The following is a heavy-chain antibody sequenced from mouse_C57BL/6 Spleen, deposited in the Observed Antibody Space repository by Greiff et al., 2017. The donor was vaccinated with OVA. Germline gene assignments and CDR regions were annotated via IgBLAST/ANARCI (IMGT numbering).Heavy chain of an antibody. J-gene: IGHJ3*01. CDR3: AREYSNYGEAWFAY. D-gene: IGHD2-5*01. Sequence: EVQLQQSGPELVKPGASVKISCKASGYTFTDYYMNWVKQSHGKSLEWIGDINPNNGGTSYNQKFKGTATLTVDKSSSTAYMELRSLTSVDSAVYYCAREYSNYGEAWFAYWGQGTLVTVSA. CDR1: GYTFTDYY. V-gene: IGHV1-26*01. CDR2: INPNNGGT.